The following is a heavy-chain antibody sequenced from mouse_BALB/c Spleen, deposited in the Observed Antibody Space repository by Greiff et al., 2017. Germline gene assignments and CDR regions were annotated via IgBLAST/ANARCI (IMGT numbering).Heavy chain of an antibody. V-gene: IGHV2-9*02. Sequence: VKVVESGPGLVAPSQSLSITCTVSGFSLTSYGVHWVRQPPGKGLEWLGVIWAGGSTNYNSALMSRLSISKDNSKSQVFLKMNSLQTDDTAMYYCASDRYGGFAYWGQGTLVTVSA. CDR1: GFSLTSYG. CDR3: ASDRYGGFAY. J-gene: IGHJ3*01. D-gene: IGHD2-14*01. CDR2: IWAGGST.